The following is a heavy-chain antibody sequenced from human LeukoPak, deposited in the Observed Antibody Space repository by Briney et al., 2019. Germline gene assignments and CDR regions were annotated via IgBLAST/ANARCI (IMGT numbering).Heavy chain of an antibody. V-gene: IGHV4-34*01. J-gene: IGHJ4*02. CDR2: INHSGST. Sequence: PSETLSLTCAVYGGSFSGYYWSWIRQPPGKGLEWIGEINHSGSTNYNPSLKSRVTISVDTSKNQFSLKLSSVTAADTAVYYCASVEYWIRGVIDYWGQGTLVTVSS. CDR3: ASVEYWIRGVIDY. D-gene: IGHD3-10*01. CDR1: GGSFSGYY.